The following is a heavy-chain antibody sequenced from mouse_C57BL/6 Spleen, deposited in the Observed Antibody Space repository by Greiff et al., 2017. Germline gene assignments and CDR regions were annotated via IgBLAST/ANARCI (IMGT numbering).Heavy chain of an antibody. CDR2: ISPRDGST. CDR3: ARDITTVDYFDY. D-gene: IGHD1-1*01. CDR1: GYTFTSYD. Sequence: VKLVESGPELVKPGASVKLSCKASGYTFTSYDINWVKQRPGQGLEWIGWISPRDGSTKYSEKFKGKATLTVDTSSSTAYMELHSLTSEDSAVYFCARDITTVDYFDYWGQGTTLTVSS. V-gene: IGHV1-85*01. J-gene: IGHJ2*01.